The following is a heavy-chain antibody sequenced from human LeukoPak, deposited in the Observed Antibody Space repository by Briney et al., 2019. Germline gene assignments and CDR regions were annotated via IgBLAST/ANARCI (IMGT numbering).Heavy chain of an antibody. J-gene: IGHJ4*02. CDR3: ARLAQWLVRGRFDY. CDR2: INHSGST. V-gene: IGHV4-34*01. Sequence: SETLSLTCAVYGGSFSGYYWSWIRQPPGKGLEWIGEINHSGSTNYKPSLKSRVTISVDTSKNQFSLKLSSVTAADTAVYYCARLAQWLVRGRFDYWGQGTLVTVSS. CDR1: GGSFSGYY. D-gene: IGHD6-19*01.